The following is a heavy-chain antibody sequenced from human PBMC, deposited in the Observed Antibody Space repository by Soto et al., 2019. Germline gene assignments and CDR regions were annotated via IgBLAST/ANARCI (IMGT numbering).Heavy chain of an antibody. Sequence: PSETLSLTCTVSGGSISSSSYCWGWIRQPPGKGLEWIGSIYYSGSTYYNPSLKSRVTISVDTSKNQFSLKLSSVTAADTAVYYCARYSQGTIDYWGQGTLVTVSS. CDR3: ARYSQGTIDY. CDR1: GGSISSSSYC. D-gene: IGHD1-26*01. CDR2: IYYSGST. J-gene: IGHJ4*02. V-gene: IGHV4-39*01.